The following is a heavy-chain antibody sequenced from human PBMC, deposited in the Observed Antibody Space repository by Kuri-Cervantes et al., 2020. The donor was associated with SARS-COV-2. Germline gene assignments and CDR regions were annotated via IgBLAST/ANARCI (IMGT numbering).Heavy chain of an antibody. Sequence: ASVKVSCKASGYTFTGYYMHWVRQAPGQGLEWMGWINPNSGGTNYAQKFQGRVTMTRDTSISTAYMELSRLRSEDTAVYYCASGGQLPYYYYYYYMDVWGKGTTVTDSS. V-gene: IGHV1-2*02. J-gene: IGHJ6*03. CDR1: GYTFTGYY. D-gene: IGHD1-1*01. CDR2: INPNSGGT. CDR3: ASGGQLPYYYYYYYMDV.